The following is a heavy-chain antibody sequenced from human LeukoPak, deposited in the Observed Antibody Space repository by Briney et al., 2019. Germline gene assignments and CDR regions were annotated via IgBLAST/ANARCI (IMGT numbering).Heavy chain of an antibody. V-gene: IGHV4-4*07. CDR3: ARQVTMVRGVITVAFDI. CDR2: IYTSGST. CDR1: GGSISSYY. J-gene: IGHJ3*02. Sequence: SETLSLTCTVSGGSISSYYWSWIRQPAGKGLEWIGRIYTSGSTNYNPSLKSRVTISIDTSKNQVSLKLSSVTAADTAVYYCARQVTMVRGVITVAFDIWGQGTMVTVSS. D-gene: IGHD3-10*01.